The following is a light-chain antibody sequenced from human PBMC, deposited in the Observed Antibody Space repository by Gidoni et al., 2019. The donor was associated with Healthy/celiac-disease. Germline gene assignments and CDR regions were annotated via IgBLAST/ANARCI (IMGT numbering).Light chain of an antibody. Sequence: SYELTQPPSVSVAPGQTARITCPGDALPKQYAYWYQQKPGQAPVLVIYKDSERPSAIPARFSGSSSGTTVTLTISGGQAEDEADYYCQSADSSGVVFGGGTKLTVL. CDR2: KDS. V-gene: IGLV3-25*03. J-gene: IGLJ2*01. CDR3: QSADSSGVV. CDR1: ALPKQY.